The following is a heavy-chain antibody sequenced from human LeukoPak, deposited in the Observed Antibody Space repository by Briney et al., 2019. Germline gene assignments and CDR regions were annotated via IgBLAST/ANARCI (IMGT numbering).Heavy chain of an antibody. V-gene: IGHV3-23*01. CDR2: ISGTDDST. J-gene: IGHJ4*02. CDR1: GFTFSSYA. Sequence: GGSLRLSCAASGFTFSSYAMNWVRQAPGKGLEWVSTISGTDDSTYYADSVKGRFTISRDNSKNTLYLQMNSLRAEDTAVYYCARGDFDCWGQGTLVTVSS. CDR3: ARGDFDC.